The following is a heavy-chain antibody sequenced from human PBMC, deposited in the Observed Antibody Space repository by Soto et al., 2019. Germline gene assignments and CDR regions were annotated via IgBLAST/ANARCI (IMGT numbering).Heavy chain of an antibody. D-gene: IGHD6-19*01. V-gene: IGHV4-31*03. Sequence: SETLSLTCTVSGGSISSGGYYWSWIRQHPGKGLEWIGYIYYSGSTYYNPSLKSRVTISVDTSKNQFSLKLSSVTAADTAVYYCAREEEQSTYGMDVWGQGTTVTVSS. CDR2: IYYSGST. CDR1: GGSISSGGYY. CDR3: AREEEQSTYGMDV. J-gene: IGHJ6*02.